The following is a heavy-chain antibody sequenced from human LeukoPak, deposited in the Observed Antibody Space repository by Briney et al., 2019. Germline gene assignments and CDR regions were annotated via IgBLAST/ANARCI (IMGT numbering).Heavy chain of an antibody. D-gene: IGHD5-18*01. J-gene: IGHJ4*02. CDR3: ARVGYSNSYDF. Sequence: ASVKVSCKASGYTFTSYDINWVRQATGQGLEWMGWMNPNNGNTGNAQKFQGRVTITWDSSISTAYMELSSLRSEDTAVYYCARVGYSNSYDFWGQGTLVTVSS. CDR1: GYTFTSYD. V-gene: IGHV1-8*01. CDR2: MNPNNGNT.